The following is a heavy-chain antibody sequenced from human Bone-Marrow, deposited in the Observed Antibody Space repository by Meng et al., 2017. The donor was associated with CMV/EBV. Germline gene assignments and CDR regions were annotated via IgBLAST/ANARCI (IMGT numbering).Heavy chain of an antibody. CDR2: IRYDGSNK. D-gene: IGHD2-2*01. CDR3: ARMRIVVVPAAMPGYYYYGMDV. V-gene: IGHV3-30*02. Sequence: GGLRRLSFPASGFPFSSYGMHWVRQAPGKGLEWVAFIRYDGSNKYYADSVKGRFTISRDNSKNTLYLQMNSLRAEDTAVYYCARMRIVVVPAAMPGYYYYGMDVWGQGTTVTVSS. CDR1: GFPFSSYG. J-gene: IGHJ6*01.